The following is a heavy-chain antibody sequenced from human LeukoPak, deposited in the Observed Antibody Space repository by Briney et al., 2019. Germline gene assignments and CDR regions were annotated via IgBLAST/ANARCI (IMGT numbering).Heavy chain of an antibody. D-gene: IGHD6-6*01. CDR3: ARLGIAARRDRYGMDV. V-gene: IGHV5-51*01. CDR1: GYSFTTYW. CDR2: IYPEDSDT. J-gene: IGHJ6*02. Sequence: GESLQISCKGSGYSFTTYWIGWVRQMPGIGLEWMGIIYPEDSDTRYSPSFQGQVTISADKSISTAYLQWSSLRASDTAMYYCARLGIAARRDRYGMDVWGQGTTVTVSS.